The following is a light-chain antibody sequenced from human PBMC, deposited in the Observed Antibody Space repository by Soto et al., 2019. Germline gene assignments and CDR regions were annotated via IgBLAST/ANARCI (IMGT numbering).Light chain of an antibody. V-gene: IGLV1-44*01. CDR1: SSNIGGNT. Sequence: QPVLTQPPSASGTPGQRVTMSCSGSSSNIGGNTVKWYQQLPGTAAKLLIHSNNQRPSGVPARLSCSKSGTSASLTISGLQSDDEDYYYYASWDDSLNCPVFGGGTKLTVL. J-gene: IGLJ3*02. CDR2: SNN. CDR3: ASWDDSLNCPV.